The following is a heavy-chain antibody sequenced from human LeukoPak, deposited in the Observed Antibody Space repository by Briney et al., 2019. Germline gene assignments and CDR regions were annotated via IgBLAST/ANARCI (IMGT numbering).Heavy chain of an antibody. CDR3: ARTYYDFWSGQGPLDY. J-gene: IGHJ4*02. V-gene: IGHV3-64*01. D-gene: IGHD3-3*01. Sequence: GGSLRLSCAASGFTFSNYALHWVRQAPGQGLQYVSAISSNGGSTYYANSVKGRFTISRDNSKNTLYLQMGSLRAEDMAVYYCARTYYDFWSGQGPLDYWGQGTLVTVSS. CDR2: ISSNGGST. CDR1: GFTFSNYA.